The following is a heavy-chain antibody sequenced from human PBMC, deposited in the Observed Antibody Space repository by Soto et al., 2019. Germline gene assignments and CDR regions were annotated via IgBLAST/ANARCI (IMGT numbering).Heavy chain of an antibody. J-gene: IGHJ5*02. V-gene: IGHV1-2*04. CDR3: ANPCRGGGYCSSTSCYRRDWFDP. CDR2: INPHSGGT. Sequence: ASVKVSCKASGYTFTGYYMHWVRQAPGQGLEWMGWINPHSGGTNYAQKFQGWVTMTRDTSISTAYMELSRLRSDDTAVYYCANPCRGGGYCSSTSCYRRDWFDPWGQGTLVTVSS. D-gene: IGHD2-2*02. CDR1: GYTFTGYY.